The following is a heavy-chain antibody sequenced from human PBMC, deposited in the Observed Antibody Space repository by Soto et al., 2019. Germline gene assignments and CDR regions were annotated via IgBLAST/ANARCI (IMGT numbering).Heavy chain of an antibody. CDR2: IYSDGSK. V-gene: IGHV3-66*01. Sequence: GESLKISCAASGFTFISDAISWVRQAPGKGLEWVSVIYSDGSKYYADSVKGRFIISRDNSNNTLYFQMNSLRAEDTAVYYCATLTKYDILTGFYPCWGQGTLVTVSS. CDR1: GFTFISDA. D-gene: IGHD3-9*01. CDR3: ATLTKYDILTGFYPC. J-gene: IGHJ4*02.